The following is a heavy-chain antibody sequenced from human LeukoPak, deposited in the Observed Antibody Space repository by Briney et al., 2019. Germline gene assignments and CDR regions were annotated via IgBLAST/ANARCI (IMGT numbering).Heavy chain of an antibody. CDR2: IKSKTDGGTT. Sequence: NPGGSLRLSCSASGFTFSSSAMSWVRQAPGKGLEWVGRIKSKTDGGTTDYAAPVKGRFTISRDDSKNTLYLQMNSLKTEDTAVYYCTTDRGDTETPPAADYWGQGTLVTVSS. CDR3: TTDRGDTETPPAADY. D-gene: IGHD3-10*01. V-gene: IGHV3-15*01. J-gene: IGHJ4*02. CDR1: GFTFSSSA.